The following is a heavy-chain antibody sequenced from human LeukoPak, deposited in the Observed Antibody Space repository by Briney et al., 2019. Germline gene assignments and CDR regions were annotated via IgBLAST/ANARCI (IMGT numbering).Heavy chain of an antibody. CDR2: ISGSGGST. Sequence: GGSLRLSCATSGFNFRTYGMSWIRQAPGKGLEWVSAISGSGGSTYCADSVKGRFTISRDNSKNTLYLQMNSLRAEDTAVYYCAKGGYSSGWYGDYWGQGTLVTVSS. J-gene: IGHJ4*02. D-gene: IGHD6-19*01. V-gene: IGHV3-23*01. CDR1: GFNFRTYG. CDR3: AKGGYSSGWYGDY.